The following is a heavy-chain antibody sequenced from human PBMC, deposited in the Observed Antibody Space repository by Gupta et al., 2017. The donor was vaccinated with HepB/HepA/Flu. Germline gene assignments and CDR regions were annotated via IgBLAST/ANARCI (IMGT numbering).Heavy chain of an antibody. CDR3: ARLRGALTDYGPTGWFDP. Sequence: QLQLQESGPGLVKPSETLSLTCTLSCGSISNSTYYWGWIRQPPGKGLEWIGTIYYSGVTYYSPSLKSRVSLSVDTSKNQFSLNLSSVTATDTAIYYCARLRGALTDYGPTGWFDPWGQGTLVTVSS. J-gene: IGHJ5*02. CDR2: IYYSGVT. D-gene: IGHD4/OR15-4a*01. CDR1: CGSISNSTYY. V-gene: IGHV4-39*01.